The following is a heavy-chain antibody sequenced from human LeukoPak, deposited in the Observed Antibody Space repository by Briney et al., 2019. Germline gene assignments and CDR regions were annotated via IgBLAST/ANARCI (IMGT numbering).Heavy chain of an antibody. V-gene: IGHV1-2*02. CDR1: GYTFTSYD. D-gene: IGHD3-16*01. J-gene: IGHJ4*02. CDR2: INPNSGGT. Sequence: ASVKVSCKASGYTFTSYDINWVRQAPGQGLEWMGWINPNSGGTNYAQKFQGRVTMTRDTSISTAYMELSRLRSDDTAVYYCARVLGRGGSVNYWGQGTLVTVSS. CDR3: ARVLGRGGSVNY.